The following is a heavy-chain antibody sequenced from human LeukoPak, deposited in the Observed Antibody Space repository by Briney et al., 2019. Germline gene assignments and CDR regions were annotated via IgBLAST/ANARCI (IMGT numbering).Heavy chain of an antibody. V-gene: IGHV3-33*01. CDR1: GFTFGSYG. D-gene: IGHD3-22*01. CDR2: IWYDGSNK. CDR3: ARDPNYDSSGYWFYYYYGMDV. Sequence: PGGSLRLSCAASGFTFGSYGMHWVRQAPGKGLEWVAVIWYDGSNKYYADSVKGRFTISRDNSKNTLYLQMNSLRAEDTAVYYCARDPNYDSSGYWFYYYYGMDVWGQGTTVTVSS. J-gene: IGHJ6*02.